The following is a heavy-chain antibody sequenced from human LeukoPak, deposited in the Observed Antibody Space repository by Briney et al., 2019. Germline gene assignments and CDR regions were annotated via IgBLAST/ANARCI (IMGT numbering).Heavy chain of an antibody. CDR3: ARDRPQNRLTYYYGSGSYYTTFDP. CDR2: ISSSSSYI. D-gene: IGHD3-10*01. J-gene: IGHJ5*02. V-gene: IGHV3-21*01. Sequence: GGSLRLSCAASGFTFSSYSMNWVRQAPGKGLEWVSSISSSSSYIYYADSVKGRFTISRDNAKNSLYLQMNSLRAEDTAVYYCARDRPQNRLTYYYGSGSYYTTFDPWGQGTLVTVSS. CDR1: GFTFSSYS.